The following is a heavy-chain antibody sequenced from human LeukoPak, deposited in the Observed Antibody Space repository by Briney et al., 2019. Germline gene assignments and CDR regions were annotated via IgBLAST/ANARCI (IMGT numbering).Heavy chain of an antibody. Sequence: GGCLRLSCEASGFTFSSYSMNWLRRAPGKGLEWVSYISGDSSTKYYADSVKGRFTISRDNAKNSLYLQMNSLRDEDTAVYYCARDSFSWYYWGQGALVTVSS. CDR1: GFTFSSYS. CDR2: ISGDSSTK. V-gene: IGHV3-48*02. J-gene: IGHJ4*02. CDR3: ARDSFSWYY. D-gene: IGHD6-13*01.